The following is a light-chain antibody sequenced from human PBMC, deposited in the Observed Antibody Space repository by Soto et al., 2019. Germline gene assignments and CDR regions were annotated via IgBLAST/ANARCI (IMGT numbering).Light chain of an antibody. CDR3: QQYRSYLGLT. J-gene: IGKJ4*01. CDR1: QSISSW. Sequence: DIQMTQSPSTLSASVGDRVTITCRSSQSISSWLAWYQQKPGKAPKLLIYDASSLESGVPSRFSGSGSETECNLTISSLQPDDFATYHCQQYRSYLGLTFGGGTKVEIK. V-gene: IGKV1-5*01. CDR2: DAS.